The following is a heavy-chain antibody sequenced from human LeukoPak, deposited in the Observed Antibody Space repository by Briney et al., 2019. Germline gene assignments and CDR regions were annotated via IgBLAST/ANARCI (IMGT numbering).Heavy chain of an antibody. Sequence: PGGSLRLSCAASGFTFSSYAMSLVRQAPGRGLEWVSAISGSGGSTYYADSVKGRFTISRDNSKNTLYLQMNSLRAEDTAVYYCAKDFSYYDSSGYNYWGQGTLVTVSS. D-gene: IGHD3-22*01. V-gene: IGHV3-23*01. J-gene: IGHJ4*02. CDR1: GFTFSSYA. CDR2: ISGSGGST. CDR3: AKDFSYYDSSGYNY.